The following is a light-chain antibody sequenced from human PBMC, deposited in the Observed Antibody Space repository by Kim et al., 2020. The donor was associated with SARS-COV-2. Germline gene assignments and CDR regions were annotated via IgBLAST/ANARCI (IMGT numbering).Light chain of an antibody. CDR1: SLRSYY. Sequence: ALGQTVRITCQGDSLRSYYASWYQQKPGQAPVLVIYGKNNRPSGIPDRFSGSSAGNTASLTITGAQAEDEADYYCNSRDSSGNHVVFGGGTQLTVL. CDR3: NSRDSSGNHVV. V-gene: IGLV3-19*01. J-gene: IGLJ2*01. CDR2: GKN.